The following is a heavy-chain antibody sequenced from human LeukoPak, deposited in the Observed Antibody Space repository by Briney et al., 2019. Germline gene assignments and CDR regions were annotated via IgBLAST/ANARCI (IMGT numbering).Heavy chain of an antibody. CDR3: AKTRGYCSGGTCYCDY. J-gene: IGHJ4*02. Sequence: PGGSLRLSCAASGFTFSDYYMSWIRQAPGKGLEWVSYISSSGSTIYYADSVKGRFALSRDNSKNTVYLQMNSLRADDTAVYYCAKTRGYCSGGTCYCDYWGQGTLVTVSS. V-gene: IGHV3-11*01. D-gene: IGHD2-15*01. CDR2: ISSSGSTI. CDR1: GFTFSDYY.